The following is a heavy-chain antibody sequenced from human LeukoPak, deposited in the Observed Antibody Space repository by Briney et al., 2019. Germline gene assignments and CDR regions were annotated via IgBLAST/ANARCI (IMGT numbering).Heavy chain of an antibody. CDR2: FDPEDGEDGET. Sequence: ASVTVSFKFSGYSLIEVAMHWVRQAPGKGLEWVGSFDPEDGEDGETHYAQKFQGRVTMTEDASTDTAYMELTSLSSEDTALYYCAMTDRYAGRPFDYWGQGTLVTVSS. CDR3: AMTDRYAGRPFDY. J-gene: IGHJ4*02. CDR1: GYSLIEVA. V-gene: IGHV1-24*01. D-gene: IGHD3-9*01.